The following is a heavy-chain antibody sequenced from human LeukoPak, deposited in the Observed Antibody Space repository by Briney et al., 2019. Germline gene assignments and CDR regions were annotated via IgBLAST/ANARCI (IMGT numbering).Heavy chain of an antibody. Sequence: SSQTLSLTCTVSVGSISSYYWSWIRQPPGKGLEWIGYIYYSGSTNYNPSLKSRVTISVDTSKNQFSLKLCSVTAADTAVYYCARDRAAYYYYMDVWGKGTTVTVS. CDR1: VGSISSYY. CDR2: IYYSGST. CDR3: ARDRAAYYYYMDV. V-gene: IGHV4-59*01. J-gene: IGHJ6*03.